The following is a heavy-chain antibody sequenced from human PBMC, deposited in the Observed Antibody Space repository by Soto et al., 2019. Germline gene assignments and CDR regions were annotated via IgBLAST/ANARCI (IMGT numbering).Heavy chain of an antibody. V-gene: IGHV1-69*01. Sequence: QVQLVQSGAEVKKPGSSVKVSCKASGGTFSSYAISWVRQAPGQGLEWMGGIIPIFGTANYAQKFQGRVKITADESPNTGYMEPSSLRSEDTGVYYWARNGAGAGYFPPWGQGTLGTVSS. CDR3: ARNGAGAGYFPP. J-gene: IGHJ1*01. CDR1: GGTFSSYA. D-gene: IGHD2-8*01. CDR2: IIPIFGTA.